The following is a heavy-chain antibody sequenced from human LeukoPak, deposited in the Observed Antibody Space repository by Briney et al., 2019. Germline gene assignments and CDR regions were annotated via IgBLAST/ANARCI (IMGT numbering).Heavy chain of an antibody. D-gene: IGHD3-22*01. Sequence: GGSLRLSCAASGFTFTSYSMNWVRQPPGKGLEWVSGISWNSGTIDYADSVRGRFTISRDNAKNSLYLQMDSLRVEDTAFYYCAKGGYDSSGYYLDYFDYWGQGTLVTVSS. CDR3: AKGGYDSSGYYLDYFDY. J-gene: IGHJ4*02. CDR1: GFTFTSYS. CDR2: ISWNSGTI. V-gene: IGHV3-9*01.